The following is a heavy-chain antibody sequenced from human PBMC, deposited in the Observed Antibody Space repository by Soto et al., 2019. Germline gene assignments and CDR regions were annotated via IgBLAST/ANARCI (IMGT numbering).Heavy chain of an antibody. Sequence: SETLSLTCTVSGGSISSGGYYWSWIRQHPGKGLEWIGYIYYSGSTCYNPSLKSRVTISADKSKNQFSLRLSSMTAADTAVYYCAITQRPTVFDYWGQGTLVTVSS. CDR2: IYYSGST. D-gene: IGHD5-12*01. CDR1: GGSISSGGYY. V-gene: IGHV4-31*09. J-gene: IGHJ4*02. CDR3: AITQRPTVFDY.